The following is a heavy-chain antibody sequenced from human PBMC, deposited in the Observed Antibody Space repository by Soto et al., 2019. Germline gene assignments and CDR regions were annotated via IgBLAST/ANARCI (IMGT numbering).Heavy chain of an antibody. Sequence: QITLKESGPTLVNPTQTLTLTCTFSGFSLSTSGVGVGWIRQPPGKALEWLALIYWDDDKRYSPSLKSRLTITKDTSKNQVVLTMTNMDPVDTATYYCAHSDYDYIWGSYRKFDYWGQGTLVTVSS. CDR1: GFSLSTSGVG. V-gene: IGHV2-5*02. D-gene: IGHD3-16*02. CDR2: IYWDDDK. J-gene: IGHJ4*02. CDR3: AHSDYDYIWGSYRKFDY.